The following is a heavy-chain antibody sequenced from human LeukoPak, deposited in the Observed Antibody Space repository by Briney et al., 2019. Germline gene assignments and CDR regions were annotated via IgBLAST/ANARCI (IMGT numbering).Heavy chain of an antibody. D-gene: IGHD5-12*01. V-gene: IGHV3-23*01. CDR2: ISGTGGST. Sequence: PGGSLRLSCAASGFTFDSFAMSWDRQASGKGLEWVSSISGTGGSTYYADSVKGRVSISRDNSKNILYLQMDSLRPEDTALYYCAKEAAYNGYDFDYWGQGAQVTVSA. CDR1: GFTFDSFA. J-gene: IGHJ4*02. CDR3: AKEAAYNGYDFDY.